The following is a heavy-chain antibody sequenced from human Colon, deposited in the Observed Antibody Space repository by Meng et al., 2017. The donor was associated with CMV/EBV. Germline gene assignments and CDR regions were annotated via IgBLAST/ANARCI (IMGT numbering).Heavy chain of an antibody. CDR1: FTFTEAW. V-gene: IGHV3-15*07. Sequence: FTFTEAWMNWVRQAPGKGLEWVGRVESKTDGGTTLYAAPVKGRFTISRDDSKNTLYLQMNNLKTEDTAVYYCATEVMGTYFINRVDYWGQGTLVTVSS. CDR2: VESKTDGGTT. CDR3: ATEVMGTYFINRVDY. J-gene: IGHJ4*02. D-gene: IGHD3-10*01.